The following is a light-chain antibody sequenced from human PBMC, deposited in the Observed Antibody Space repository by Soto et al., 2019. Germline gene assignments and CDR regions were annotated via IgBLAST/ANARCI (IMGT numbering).Light chain of an antibody. CDR1: QSISSW. Sequence: DIQMTQSPSSVSASVGDRVTITCRASQSISSWLAWYQQKPGTVPKLLLYAASSLQVGVPSRFSGSGTGTEFTLTITSLQPEDFGTYYCQQGDSFPITFGQGTRLEIK. CDR3: QQGDSFPIT. CDR2: AAS. V-gene: IGKV1-12*01. J-gene: IGKJ5*01.